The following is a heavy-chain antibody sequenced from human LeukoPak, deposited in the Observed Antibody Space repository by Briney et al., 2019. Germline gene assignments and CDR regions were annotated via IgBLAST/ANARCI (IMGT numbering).Heavy chain of an antibody. Sequence: PGESLKISCQTSGYIFTDYWIGWVRQMPGKGLEWMAIIYCDGSKTIYSPSFQTQVTISVDKSTNTAYLQWTSLKASDTAMYYCARLAPDYYGSGTYPWYFDLWGRGTLVTVSS. V-gene: IGHV5-51*01. CDR2: IYCDGSKT. D-gene: IGHD3-10*01. J-gene: IGHJ2*01. CDR1: GYIFTDYW. CDR3: ARLAPDYYGSGTYPWYFDL.